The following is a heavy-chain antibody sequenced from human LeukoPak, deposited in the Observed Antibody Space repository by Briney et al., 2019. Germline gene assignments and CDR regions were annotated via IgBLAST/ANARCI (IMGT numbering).Heavy chain of an antibody. CDR2: TYYRSKWYN. CDR3: AASSGGFYS. J-gene: IGHJ4*02. Sequence: SQTLSLTCAISGDSVSSNSAAWNWIRQSPPRGLEWLGRTYYRSKWYNDYAVSVRSRITINPDTSKNQFPLQLNSVTPEDTAVYYCAASSGGFYSWGQGTLVTVSS. V-gene: IGHV6-1*01. D-gene: IGHD2-15*01. CDR1: GDSVSSNSAA.